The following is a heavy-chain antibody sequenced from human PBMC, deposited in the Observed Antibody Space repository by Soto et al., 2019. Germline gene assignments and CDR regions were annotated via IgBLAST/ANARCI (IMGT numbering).Heavy chain of an antibody. Sequence: SETLSLTCTVSGGSISSYYWSWIRQPPGKGLEWIGYIYYSGSTNYNASLKSRVTISVDTSKNQFSLKLSSVTAADTAVYYCARHGGYSYGWTYFGYWGQGTLVTVSS. D-gene: IGHD5-18*01. CDR1: GGSISSYY. CDR3: ARHGGYSYGWTYFGY. CDR2: IYYSGST. J-gene: IGHJ4*02. V-gene: IGHV4-59*08.